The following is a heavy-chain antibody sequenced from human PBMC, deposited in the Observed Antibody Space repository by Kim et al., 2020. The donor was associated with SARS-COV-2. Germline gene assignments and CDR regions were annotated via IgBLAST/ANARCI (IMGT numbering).Heavy chain of an antibody. V-gene: IGHV1-69*04. Sequence: SVKVSCKASGGTFSSYAISWVRQAPGQGLEWMGRIIPILGIANYAQKFQGRVTITADKSTSTAYMELSSLRSEDTAVYYCARAGGGDCTNGVCFGYWGQGTLVTVSS. J-gene: IGHJ4*02. D-gene: IGHD2-8*01. CDR1: GGTFSSYA. CDR2: IIPILGIA. CDR3: ARAGGGDCTNGVCFGY.